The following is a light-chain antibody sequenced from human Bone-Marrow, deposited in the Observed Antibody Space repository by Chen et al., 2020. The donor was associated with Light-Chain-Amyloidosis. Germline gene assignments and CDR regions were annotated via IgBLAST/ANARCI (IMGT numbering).Light chain of an antibody. CDR1: NIGTTS. J-gene: IGLJ3*02. Sequence: SYVLTQPSSVSVAPGQTATIAWGGNNIGTTSVHWDQQTPGQAPLLVLHDDSDRPSGSPERLSGSNSGKTATLTISRLEDEDEADYCCQVWDRSSDRPVFGGGTKLTVL. CDR2: DDS. CDR3: QVWDRSSDRPV. V-gene: IGLV3-21*02.